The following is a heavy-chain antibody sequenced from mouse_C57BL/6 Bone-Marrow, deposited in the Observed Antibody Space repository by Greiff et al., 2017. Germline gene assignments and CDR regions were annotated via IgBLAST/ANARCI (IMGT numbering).Heavy chain of an antibody. J-gene: IGHJ2*01. Sequence: VQLQQSGAELARPGASVKLSCKASGYTFTSYGISWVKQRTGQGLEWIGEIYPRSGNTYYNEKFKGKGTLTADKSSSTAYMELRSLTSEDSAVYFCARGWGGSSPDYWGQGTTLTVSS. CDR2: IYPRSGNT. D-gene: IGHD1-1*01. CDR3: ARGWGGSSPDY. CDR1: GYTFTSYG. V-gene: IGHV1-81*01.